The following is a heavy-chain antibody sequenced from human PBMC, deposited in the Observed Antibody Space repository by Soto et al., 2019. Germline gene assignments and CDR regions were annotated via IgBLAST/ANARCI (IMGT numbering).Heavy chain of an antibody. J-gene: IGHJ4*02. CDR2: ISYDGSNK. V-gene: IGHV3-30-3*01. D-gene: IGHD3-3*01. Sequence: GGALRLSCAASGFTFSSYAMHWVRQAPGKGLEWVAVISYDGSNKYYADSVKGRFTISRDNSKNTLYLQMNSLRAEDTAVYYCARDPGRTDFAEWTYYFDYWGQGT. CDR3: ARDPGRTDFAEWTYYFDY. CDR1: GFTFSSYA.